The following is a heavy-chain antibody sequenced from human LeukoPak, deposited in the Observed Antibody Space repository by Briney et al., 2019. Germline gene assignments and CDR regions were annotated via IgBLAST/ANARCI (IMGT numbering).Heavy chain of an antibody. CDR2: IYYSGST. V-gene: IGHV4-59*08. J-gene: IGHJ4*02. CDR1: GGSLSSYY. CDR3: ARVSDGYNYYFDY. Sequence: PSETLSLTCTVSGGSLSSYYWSWIRQPPGKGLEWIGYIYYSGSTNYNPSLKSRVTISVDTSKNQFSLKLSSVTAADTAVYYCARVSDGYNYYFDYWGQGTLVTVSS. D-gene: IGHD5-24*01.